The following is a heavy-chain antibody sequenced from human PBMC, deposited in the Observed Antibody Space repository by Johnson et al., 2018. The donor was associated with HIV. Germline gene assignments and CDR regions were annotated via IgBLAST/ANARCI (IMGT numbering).Heavy chain of an antibody. V-gene: IGHV3-20*03. CDR2: INWNGGST. Sequence: VQLVESGGGVVRPGGSLRLSYAASGFTFDDYGMSWVRQAPGKGLEWVSGINWNGGSTGYADSVKGRFTISRDNAKNSLYLQMNSLRAEDTDLYYCARGSSSSGYYSDAFDIWGQGTMVTVSS. J-gene: IGHJ3*02. D-gene: IGHD3-22*01. CDR3: ARGSSSSGYYSDAFDI. CDR1: GFTFDDYG.